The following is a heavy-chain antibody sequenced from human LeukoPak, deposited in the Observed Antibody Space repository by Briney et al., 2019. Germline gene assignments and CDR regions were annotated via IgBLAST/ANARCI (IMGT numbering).Heavy chain of an antibody. V-gene: IGHV3-23*01. CDR2: ISVSGGST. CDR3: AKAVGSGWYEEPSGFDY. J-gene: IGHJ4*02. D-gene: IGHD6-19*01. CDR1: GFTFSSYA. Sequence: GGSLRLSCAASGFTFSSYAMSWVRQAPGKGLEWVSAISVSGGSTYYADSVKGRFTISRDNSKNTLDLQMNSLRAEDTAVYYCAKAVGSGWYEEPSGFDYWGQGTLVTVSS.